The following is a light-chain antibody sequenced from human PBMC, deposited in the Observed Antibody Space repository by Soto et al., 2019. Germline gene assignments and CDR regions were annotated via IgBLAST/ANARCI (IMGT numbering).Light chain of an antibody. J-gene: IGKJ4*01. Sequence: EIVMTQSPATLSVSPGERATLSCRASQTVYNNLAWYQQKPGQPPRLLIYGASARATGIPARFSGSGSGTEFTLTISSMQSEDFAVYYCQQYSNWPLTFGGGTNVEIK. CDR2: GAS. CDR3: QQYSNWPLT. V-gene: IGKV3-15*01. CDR1: QTVYNN.